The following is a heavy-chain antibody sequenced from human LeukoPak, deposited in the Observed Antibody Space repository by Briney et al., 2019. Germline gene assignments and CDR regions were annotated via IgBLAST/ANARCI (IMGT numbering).Heavy chain of an antibody. CDR1: GFTVSSNY. Sequence: PGRSLRLSCAASGFTVSSNYMSWVRQAPGKGLEWVSVIYSGGSTYYADSVKGRFTISRDNSKNTLYLQMNSLRAEDTAVYYCARKLWFEAFDIWGQGTMVTVSS. D-gene: IGHD3-10*01. J-gene: IGHJ3*02. CDR2: IYSGGST. V-gene: IGHV3-53*01. CDR3: ARKLWFEAFDI.